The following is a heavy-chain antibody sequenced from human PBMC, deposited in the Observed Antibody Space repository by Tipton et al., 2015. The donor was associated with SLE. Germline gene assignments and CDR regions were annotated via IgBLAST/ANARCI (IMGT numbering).Heavy chain of an antibody. D-gene: IGHD6-13*01. CDR2: TYRSGST. CDR3: ARDGGSSWFDENWFDP. CDR1: GGSIDTYH. J-gene: IGHJ5*02. V-gene: IGHV4-4*08. Sequence: TLSLTCTVSGGSIDTYHWSWVRQPPGRGLEWIGSTYRSGSTFYNPSLKSRLTISVDTSKNQFSLKLTSVTAADTAVYYCARDGGSSWFDENWFDPWGQGTLVTVSS.